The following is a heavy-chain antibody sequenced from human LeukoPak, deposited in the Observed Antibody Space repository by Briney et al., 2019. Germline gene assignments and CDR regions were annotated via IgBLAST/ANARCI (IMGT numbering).Heavy chain of an antibody. Sequence: PGGSLRLSCTASGFTFSDHYMSWFRLSPGKGLEWLSYITSSGSITDYADSVKGRFTISRDNAKNTMFLQMNSRRPEDTAVYYCARDPDYGDPEWGQGTLVTVSS. J-gene: IGHJ4*02. CDR3: ARDPDYGDPE. CDR1: GFTFSDHY. CDR2: ITSSGSIT. V-gene: IGHV3-11*01. D-gene: IGHD4-17*01.